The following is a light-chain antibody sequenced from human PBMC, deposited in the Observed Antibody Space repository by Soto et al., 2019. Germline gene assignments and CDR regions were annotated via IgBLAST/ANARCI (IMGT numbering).Light chain of an antibody. V-gene: IGKV3-15*01. CDR2: GAS. J-gene: IGKJ5*01. CDR1: QSVDRS. CDR3: QQYNNWPPT. Sequence: TQSPATLSLSQWEIATLSWRASQSVDRSLGWYQEKPGQAPRLLIYGASIRATGIPARFSDSGSETEFTLTISSLQSEDFAVYFCQQYNNWPPTFGQGTRLEIK.